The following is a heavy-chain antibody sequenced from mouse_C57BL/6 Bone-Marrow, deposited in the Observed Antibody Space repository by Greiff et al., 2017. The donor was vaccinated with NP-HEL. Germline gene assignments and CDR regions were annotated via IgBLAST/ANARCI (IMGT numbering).Heavy chain of an antibody. J-gene: IGHJ2*01. CDR2: IYPGDGDT. CDR1: GYAFSSYW. D-gene: IGHD2-5*01. CDR3: ARSSNYVGDFDY. V-gene: IGHV1-80*01. Sequence: VQLQQSGAELVKPGASVKISCKASGYAFSSYWMTWVKQRPGKGLEWIGQIYPGDGDTNYNGKFKGKATLTADKSSSTAYMQLSSLTSEDSAVYFCARSSNYVGDFDYGGQGTTLTVSS.